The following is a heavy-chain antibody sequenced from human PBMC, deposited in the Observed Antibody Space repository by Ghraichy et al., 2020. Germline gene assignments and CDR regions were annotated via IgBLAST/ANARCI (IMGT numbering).Heavy chain of an antibody. V-gene: IGHV4-39*01. D-gene: IGHD5/OR15-5a*01. CDR2: IYYSGST. CDR3: ARPVSQASVYDSNHFDF. J-gene: IGHJ4*02. Sequence: SETLSLTCIVSGGSISNSGHYWGWIRQPPGKGLEWIGSIYYSGSTYYNPSLKSRVTISVDMSKNQFSLKLRSVTAADTAVYYCARPVSQASVYDSNHFDFWGQGILVTVAS. CDR1: GGSISNSGHY.